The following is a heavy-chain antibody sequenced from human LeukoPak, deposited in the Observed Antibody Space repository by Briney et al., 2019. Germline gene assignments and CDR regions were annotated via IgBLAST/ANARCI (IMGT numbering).Heavy chain of an antibody. CDR1: GFTLSSYV. D-gene: IGHD1-14*01. CDR3: ARSGDTNRNWFDP. J-gene: IGHJ5*02. CDR2: ISYDGSNE. Sequence: GGSLRLSCAASGFTLSSYVMHWVRQPPGKGLEWVAVISYDGSNEHYVDSVKGRFTISRDNSKNTLYVQMNSLRAEDTAVYYCARSGDTNRNWFDPWGQGTLVTVPS. V-gene: IGHV3-30-3*01.